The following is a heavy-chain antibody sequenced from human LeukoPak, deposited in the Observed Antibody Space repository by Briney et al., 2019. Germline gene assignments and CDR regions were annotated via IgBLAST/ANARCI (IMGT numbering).Heavy chain of an antibody. Sequence: QPGGSLRLSCAASGFTFSSYGMHWVRQAPGKGLEWVAFIRYDGSNKYYADSVKGRFTISRDNSKNTLYLQMNSLRAEDTAVYYCAKPKVAVRGVITGTWGQGTLVTVSS. CDR1: GFTFSSYG. CDR2: IRYDGSNK. CDR3: AKPKVAVRGVITGT. J-gene: IGHJ4*02. D-gene: IGHD3-10*01. V-gene: IGHV3-30*02.